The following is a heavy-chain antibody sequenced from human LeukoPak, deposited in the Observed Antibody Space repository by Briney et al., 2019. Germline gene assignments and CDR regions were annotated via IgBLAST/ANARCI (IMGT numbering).Heavy chain of an antibody. CDR1: GFNFNIAW. Sequence: GGSLRLSCAASGFNFNIAWMTWVRQAPGKGLEWVGRIKSKISGETIDYAAPVKGRFTISRDDSKSTLYLQMNSLKTEDTAVYYCNLVMDMATMTLHLWGQGTLVSVSS. J-gene: IGHJ5*02. CDR3: NLVMDMATMTLHL. D-gene: IGHD3-22*01. V-gene: IGHV3-15*01. CDR2: IKSKISGETI.